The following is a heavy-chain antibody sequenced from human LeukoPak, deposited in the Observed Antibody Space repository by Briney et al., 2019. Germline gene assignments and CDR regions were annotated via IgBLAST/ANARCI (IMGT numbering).Heavy chain of an antibody. Sequence: ASVKVSCKASGGTFSSYAISWVRQAPGQGLEWMGGIIPIFGTANYAQKFQGRVTITADESTSTAYMELSSLRSEDTAVYYCARDRQWVTDNWFDPWGQGTLVTVSS. J-gene: IGHJ5*02. CDR3: ARDRQWVTDNWFDP. D-gene: IGHD6-19*01. CDR2: IIPIFGTA. CDR1: GGTFSSYA. V-gene: IGHV1-69*13.